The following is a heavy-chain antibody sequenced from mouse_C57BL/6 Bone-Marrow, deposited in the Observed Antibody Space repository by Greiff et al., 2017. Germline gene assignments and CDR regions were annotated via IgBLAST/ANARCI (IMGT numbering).Heavy chain of an antibody. CDR1: GYTFTSYW. CDR2: INPSSGYT. J-gene: IGHJ4*01. V-gene: IGHV1-7*01. CDR3: ARDRPEEITKGSGAMDY. Sequence: LVESGAELAKPGASVKLSCKASGYTFTSYWMHWVKQRPGQGLEWIGYINPSSGYTKYNQKFKDKATLTADKSSSTAYMQLSSLTYEDSAVYYCARDRPEEITKGSGAMDYWGQGTSVTVSS. D-gene: IGHD2-4*01.